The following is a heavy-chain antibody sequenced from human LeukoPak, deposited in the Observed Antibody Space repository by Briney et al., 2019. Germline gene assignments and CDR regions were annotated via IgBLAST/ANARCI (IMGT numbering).Heavy chain of an antibody. D-gene: IGHD3-3*01. J-gene: IGHJ6*02. V-gene: IGHV3-53*01. CDR2: IYSGGTT. CDR3: AREKYYDFWSGSLPYGMDV. Sequence: GGSLRLSCAASGFTVSSNYMSWVRQAPGKGLEWVSVIYSGGTTNYADSVKGRFTISRDNSKNTLYLQMNSLRAEDTAVYYCAREKYYDFWSGSLPYGMDVWGQGTTVTVSS. CDR1: GFTVSSNY.